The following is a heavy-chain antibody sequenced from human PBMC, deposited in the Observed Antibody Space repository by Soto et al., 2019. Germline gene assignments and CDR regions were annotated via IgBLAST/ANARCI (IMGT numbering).Heavy chain of an antibody. D-gene: IGHD5-18*01. CDR2: ISSSSSTI. CDR3: ARGNVDTAMATSDY. J-gene: IGHJ4*02. CDR1: GFTFSSYS. Sequence: GSLRLSCAASGFTFSSYSMNWVRQAPGKGLEWVSYISSSSSTIYYADSVKGRFTISRDNAKNSLYLQMNSLRDEDTAVYYCARGNVDTAMATSDYWGQGTLVTVSS. V-gene: IGHV3-48*02.